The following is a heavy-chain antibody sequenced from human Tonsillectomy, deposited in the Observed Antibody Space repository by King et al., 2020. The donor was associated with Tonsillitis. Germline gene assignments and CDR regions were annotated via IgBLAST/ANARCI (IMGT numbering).Heavy chain of an antibody. CDR1: GFTFSSYS. J-gene: IGHJ6*03. Sequence: VQLVESGGGLVKPGGSLRLSCAASGFTFSSYSMNWVRQAPGKGLEWVSSISRSGSYIYYADSRKGRFTISRENAKNSLSLQMNSLRAQDTAVYYCARDSGESSGYEGIYYYYYMDVWGKVTTVTVSS. CDR3: ARDSGESSGYEGIYYYYYMDV. D-gene: IGHD3-22*01. V-gene: IGHV3-21*01. CDR2: ISRSGSYI.